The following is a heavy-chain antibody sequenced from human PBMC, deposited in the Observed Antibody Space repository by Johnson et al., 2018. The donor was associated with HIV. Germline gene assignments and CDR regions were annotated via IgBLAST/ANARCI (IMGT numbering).Heavy chain of an antibody. V-gene: IGHV3-30*19. Sequence: QVQLVESGGGVVQPGRSLRLSCAASGFTFSSYAMSWVRQAPGKGLEWVAVISYDGSNNYYADSVKGRFTISRDNSKNTLYLQMNSLRAEDTALYYCAKDIGVAVADGAFDIWGQGTMVTVSS. CDR3: AKDIGVAVADGAFDI. D-gene: IGHD6-19*01. CDR2: ISYDGSNN. CDR1: GFTFSSYA. J-gene: IGHJ3*02.